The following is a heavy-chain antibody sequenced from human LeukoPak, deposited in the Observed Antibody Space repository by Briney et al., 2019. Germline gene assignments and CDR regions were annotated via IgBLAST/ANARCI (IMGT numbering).Heavy chain of an antibody. D-gene: IGHD6-13*01. CDR2: INTNSGVT. CDR1: GYILTGYY. Sequence: ASVKVSCEASGYILTGYYMHWVRQAPGQGLEWMGWINTNSGVTKYSQKFQGRVTMTRDTSINTAYMEVNSLRSDDTAVYYCARISSSWYRHYWGQGTLVTVSS. V-gene: IGHV1-2*02. CDR3: ARISSSWYRHY. J-gene: IGHJ4*02.